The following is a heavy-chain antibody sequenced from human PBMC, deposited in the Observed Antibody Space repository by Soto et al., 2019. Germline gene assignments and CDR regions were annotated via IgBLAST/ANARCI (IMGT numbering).Heavy chain of an antibody. CDR1: GFTFSNYG. Sequence: VQLLESGGGLMQPGGSLRLSCEASGFTFSNYGMTWVRLAPGKGLEWVSTISGSGGRTFYADPVKGRFTISRDNSKNTLYLQMNSLRAEDTAVYYCAKEMIASTLADFFDYWGQGTLVTVSS. CDR3: AKEMIASTLADFFDY. J-gene: IGHJ4*02. CDR2: ISGSGGRT. D-gene: IGHD2-21*01. V-gene: IGHV3-23*01.